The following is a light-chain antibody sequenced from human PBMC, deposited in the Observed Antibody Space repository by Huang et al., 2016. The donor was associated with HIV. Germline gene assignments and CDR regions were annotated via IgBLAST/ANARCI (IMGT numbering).Light chain of an antibody. CDR1: QSVSSY. J-gene: IGKJ2*01. CDR2: GAS. CDR3: QQRSNWPYT. V-gene: IGKV3-11*01. Sequence: EVVLTQSPVTLSLSPGEVATLSCRASQSVSSYLAWYQQKPGQAPRLRIYGASKRATDIPARFIGSGSGTDFTLTITSLEPEDFAVYYCQQRSNWPYTFGQGTKLDIK.